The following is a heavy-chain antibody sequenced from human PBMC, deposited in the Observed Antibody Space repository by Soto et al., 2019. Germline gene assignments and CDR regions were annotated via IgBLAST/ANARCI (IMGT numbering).Heavy chain of an antibody. D-gene: IGHD3-10*01. V-gene: IGHV3-23*01. CDR3: AKKEGALLWFGEPIHYYYYGMDV. CDR1: GFTFSSYA. J-gene: IGHJ6*02. Sequence: GGSLRLSCAASGFTFSSYAMSWVRQAPGKGLEWVSAISGSGGSTYYADSVKGRFTISRDNSKNTLYLQMNSLRAEDTAVYYCAKKEGALLWFGEPIHYYYYGMDVWGQGTTVTVSS. CDR2: ISGSGGST.